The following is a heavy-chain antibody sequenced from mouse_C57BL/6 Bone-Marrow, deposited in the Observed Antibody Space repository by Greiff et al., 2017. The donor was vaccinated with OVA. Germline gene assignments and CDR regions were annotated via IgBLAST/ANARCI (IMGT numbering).Heavy chain of an antibody. CDR1: GYAFSSYW. CDR2: IYPGDGDT. CDR3: ARSGYSKWYFDV. D-gene: IGHD2-5*01. J-gene: IGHJ1*03. Sequence: VKLVESGAELVKPGASVKISCKASGYAFSSYWLNWVKQRPGKGLEWIGQIYPGDGDTNYNGQFKGKAPLTADKSSSTAYMQLSSLTSEDSAVYFCARSGYSKWYFDVWGTGTTVTVSS. V-gene: IGHV1-80*01.